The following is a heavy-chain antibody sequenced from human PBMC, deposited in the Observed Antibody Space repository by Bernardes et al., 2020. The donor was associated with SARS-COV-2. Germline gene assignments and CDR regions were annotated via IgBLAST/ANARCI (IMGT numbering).Heavy chain of an antibody. V-gene: IGHV1-18*04. J-gene: IGHJ4*02. CDR3: ARDRRLVMNYRGTYYFDV. CDR2: ISAYNGDT. D-gene: IGHD3-16*01. Sequence: ASVKVSCTASGYTFSSYGITWVRQAPGQGLEWVGWISAYNGDTDSAQKFQGRLTMTTDRSTSTAYMELRNLRSDDTAMYYCARDRRLVMNYRGTYYFDVWGQGTLVTAPS. CDR1: GYTFSSYG.